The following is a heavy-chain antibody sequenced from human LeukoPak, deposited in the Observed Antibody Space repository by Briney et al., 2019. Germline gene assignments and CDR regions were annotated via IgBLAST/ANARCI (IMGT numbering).Heavy chain of an antibody. V-gene: IGHV1-2*02. J-gene: IGHJ5*02. CDR2: INPNSGGT. Sequence: VASVKVSCKASGYTFTTYGISWVRQAPGQGLEWMGWINPNSGGTNYAQKFQGRVTMTRDTSISTAYMELSRLRSDDTAVYYCARGEYNWNQYNWFDPWGQGTLVTVSS. CDR3: ARGEYNWNQYNWFDP. CDR1: GYTFTTYG. D-gene: IGHD1-20*01.